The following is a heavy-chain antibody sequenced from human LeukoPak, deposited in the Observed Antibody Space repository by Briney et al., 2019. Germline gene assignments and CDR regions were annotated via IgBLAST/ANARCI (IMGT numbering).Heavy chain of an antibody. CDR2: IKSKIDDGTT. CDR3: ATEDHGDYNY. CDR1: GCTFSIAW. V-gene: IGHV3-15*01. J-gene: IGHJ4*02. D-gene: IGHD4-17*01. Sequence: PGGSLRLSCAASGCTFSIAWMSWVRQAPGKGLEWVARIKSKIDDGTTDYAAPVIGRFSISRDDSKNTLYLQVNSLKTEDTAVYYCATEDHGDYNYWGQGILVTVAS.